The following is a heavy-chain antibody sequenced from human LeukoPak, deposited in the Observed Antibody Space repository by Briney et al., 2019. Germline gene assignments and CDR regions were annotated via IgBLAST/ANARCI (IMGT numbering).Heavy chain of an antibody. CDR3: ARQHSSGWYGYAFDI. CDR1: CGYNSSSSYL. CDR2: IYYSGTT. V-gene: IGHV4-39*01. D-gene: IGHD6-19*01. J-gene: IGHJ3*02. Sequence: PSETLSLTCTVSCGYNSSSSYLWGWVPQSPRKGLEGVGGIYYSGTTYYNPSLKSRVTIFVDTSKNQFSLKLSSVTAADTAVYYCARQHSSGWYGYAFDIWGQGTMVTVSS.